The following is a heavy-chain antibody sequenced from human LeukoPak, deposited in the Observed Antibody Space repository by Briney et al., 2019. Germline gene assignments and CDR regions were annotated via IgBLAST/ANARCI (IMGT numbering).Heavy chain of an antibody. CDR2: IYYSGST. V-gene: IGHV4-30-2*03. CDR1: GFTFSSYA. CDR3: ARPSRDGYNYPFDY. Sequence: LRLSCAASGFTFSSYAMSWVRQAPGKGLEWIGSIYYSGSTYYNPSLKSRVTISVDTSKNQFSLKLSSVTAADTAVYYCARPSRDGYNYPFDYWGQGTLVTVSS. D-gene: IGHD5-24*01. J-gene: IGHJ4*02.